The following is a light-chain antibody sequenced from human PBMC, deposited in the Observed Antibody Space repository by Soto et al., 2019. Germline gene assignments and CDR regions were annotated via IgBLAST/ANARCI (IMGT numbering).Light chain of an antibody. CDR2: DAS. CDR1: HDISNY. CDR3: QQFDNLPFT. Sequence: DTQMTQSPSSLSASVGDRVTITCQASHDISNYLNWYQHKLGEAPKLLIYDASNLETGVPSRFRGSGSGTDFTFTISSLQPEDIATYYCQQFDNLPFTFGPGTKVNIK. V-gene: IGKV1-33*01. J-gene: IGKJ3*01.